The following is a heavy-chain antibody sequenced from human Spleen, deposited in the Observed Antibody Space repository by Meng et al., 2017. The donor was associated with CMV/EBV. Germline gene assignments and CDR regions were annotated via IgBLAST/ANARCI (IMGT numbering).Heavy chain of an antibody. Sequence: CAVYGGSFSVYYWSWIRQPPGKGLEWIGEINHSGITKYNPSLNSRVTISVDTSKKQFSLKLSSVTAADTAVYYCAREDNSDNWFDPWGQGTLVTVSS. CDR2: INHSGIT. CDR1: GGSFSVYY. V-gene: IGHV4-34*01. D-gene: IGHD3-22*01. J-gene: IGHJ5*02. CDR3: AREDNSDNWFDP.